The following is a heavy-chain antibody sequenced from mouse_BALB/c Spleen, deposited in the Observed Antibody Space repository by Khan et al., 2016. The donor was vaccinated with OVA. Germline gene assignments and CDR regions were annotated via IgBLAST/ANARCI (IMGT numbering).Heavy chain of an antibody. CDR2: IDSDSSTI. Sequence: EVELVESGGGLVQPGGSRKLSCAASGNTFSSYGMHWVRQAPGKGLEWVAYIDSDSSTINYEEKLKGRATFTRDNSKSTVYIQITSLRSEDSAVYYCTRPGFWSWFASWGQGTLVTVSA. CDR1: GNTFSSYG. J-gene: IGHJ3*01. CDR3: TRPGFWSWFAS. V-gene: IGHV5-17*02.